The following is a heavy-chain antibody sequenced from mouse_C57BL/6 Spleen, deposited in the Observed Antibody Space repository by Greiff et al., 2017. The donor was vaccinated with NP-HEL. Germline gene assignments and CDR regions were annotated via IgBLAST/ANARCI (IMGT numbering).Heavy chain of an antibody. CDR2: ISYDGSN. J-gene: IGHJ4*01. D-gene: IGHD1-1*01. CDR1: GYSITSGYY. V-gene: IGHV3-6*01. CDR3: ARALHYAMDY. Sequence: EVQLQESGPGLVKPSQSLSLTCSVTGYSITSGYYWNWIRQFPGNKLEWMGYISYDGSNNYNPSLKNRISITRDTSKNQFFLKLNSVTTEDTATYYCARALHYAMDYWGQGTSVTVSS.